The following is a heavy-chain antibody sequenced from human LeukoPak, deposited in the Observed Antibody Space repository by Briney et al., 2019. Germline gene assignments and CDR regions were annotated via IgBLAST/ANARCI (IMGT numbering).Heavy chain of an antibody. Sequence: SETLSLTCAVYGGSFSGYYWSWIRQPPGKGLEWIGEINHSGSTNYNPSLKSRVSISVDTPKNQFSLKLSSVTAADTAVCYCTGRVVVAARNWFDPWGQGTLVTVSS. J-gene: IGHJ5*02. CDR2: INHSGST. CDR3: TGRVVVAARNWFDP. V-gene: IGHV4-34*01. D-gene: IGHD2-15*01. CDR1: GGSFSGYY.